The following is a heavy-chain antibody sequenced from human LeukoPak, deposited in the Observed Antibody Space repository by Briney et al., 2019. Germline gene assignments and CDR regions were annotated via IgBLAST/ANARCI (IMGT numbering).Heavy chain of an antibody. CDR1: GFTFSSYA. Sequence: SGGSLRLSCAASGFTFSSYAMSWVRQAPGKGLEWVSAISGSGGSTYYADSVKGRFTISRDNSKNTLYLQMNSLRAEDTAVYYCAKGPDSSGYYKYYFDHWGQGILVSVSS. D-gene: IGHD3-22*01. V-gene: IGHV3-23*01. CDR2: ISGSGGST. CDR3: AKGPDSSGYYKYYFDH. J-gene: IGHJ4*02.